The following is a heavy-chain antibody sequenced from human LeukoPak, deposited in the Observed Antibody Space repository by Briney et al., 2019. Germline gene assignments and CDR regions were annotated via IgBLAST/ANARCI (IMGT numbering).Heavy chain of an antibody. Sequence: GGSLRLSCAASGFSFSNYWTHWVRQAPGKGLFWVARINGHGGTTNYADSVRGRFTIPRDNVKNTLHLQMNSLRAEDTAVYYCARDVIFGSGSLDYWGQGTLVTVSS. CDR1: GFSFSNYW. CDR2: INGHGGTT. CDR3: ARDVIFGSGSLDY. J-gene: IGHJ4*02. V-gene: IGHV3-74*01. D-gene: IGHD3-10*01.